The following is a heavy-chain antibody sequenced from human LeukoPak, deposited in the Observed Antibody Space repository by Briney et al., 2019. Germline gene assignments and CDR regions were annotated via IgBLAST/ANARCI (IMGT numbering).Heavy chain of an antibody. J-gene: IGHJ5*02. D-gene: IGHD3-10*01. CDR3: ARGMGVSFGELS. Sequence: PSETLSLTCTVSGGSIGSYSWRWMRQPPGKGLEWIAYISNSGNTNFSPSLKSRVTISVDASKTQFSLNLSSVTAADTAVYYCARGMGVSFGELSWGQGILVTVSS. CDR1: GGSIGSYS. V-gene: IGHV4-59*01. CDR2: ISNSGNT.